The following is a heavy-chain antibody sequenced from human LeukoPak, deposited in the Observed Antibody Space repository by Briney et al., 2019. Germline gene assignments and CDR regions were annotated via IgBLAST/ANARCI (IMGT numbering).Heavy chain of an antibody. J-gene: IGHJ5*02. D-gene: IGHD2-2*01. CDR2: IYPGDSDT. CDR1: GYSFTSYW. V-gene: IGHV5-51*01. CDR3: ARQGDIVVVPAAIGNWFDP. Sequence: GESLKISCKVSGYSFTSYWIGWVRQMPGKGLEWMGIIYPGDSDTRYSPSFQGQVTISADKSISTAYLQWSSLKASDTAMYYCARQGDIVVVPAAIGNWFDPWGQGTLVTVSS.